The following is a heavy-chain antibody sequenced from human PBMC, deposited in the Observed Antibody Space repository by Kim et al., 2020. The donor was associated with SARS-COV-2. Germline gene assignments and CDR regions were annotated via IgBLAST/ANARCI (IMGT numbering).Heavy chain of an antibody. D-gene: IGHD4-17*01. CDR2: ISAYNGNT. CDR1: GYTFTSYG. V-gene: IGHV1-18*01. J-gene: IGHJ4*02. CDR3: ARVVYGDYTLRRWSDY. Sequence: ASVKVSCKASGYTFTSYGISWVRQAPGQGLEWMGWISAYNGNTNYAQKLQGRVTMTTDTSTSTAYMELRSLRSDDTAVYYCARVVYGDYTLRRWSDYWGQGTLVTVSS.